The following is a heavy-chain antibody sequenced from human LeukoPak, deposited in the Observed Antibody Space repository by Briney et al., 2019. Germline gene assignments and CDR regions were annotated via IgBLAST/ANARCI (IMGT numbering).Heavy chain of an antibody. Sequence: PSETVSLTCAVYGGSFSDYYWSWIRQPPGKGLEWIGEINHSGSTNYKVSLKSRVTISVDTSKNQFSLKLSSVTAADTAFYYCARGDYDSSGPKDAFDIWGKETMSPSLQ. CDR3: ARGDYDSSGPKDAFDI. D-gene: IGHD3-22*01. V-gene: IGHV4-34*01. CDR1: GGSFSDYY. J-gene: IGHJ3*02. CDR2: INHSGST.